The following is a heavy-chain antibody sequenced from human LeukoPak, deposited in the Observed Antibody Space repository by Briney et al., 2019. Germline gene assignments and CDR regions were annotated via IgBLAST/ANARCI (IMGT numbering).Heavy chain of an antibody. CDR1: GFTFSSYS. CDR2: ISSSSSYI. CDR3: ARDVRTGGFDY. Sequence: GGSLRLSCAASGFTFSSYSMNWVRQAPGKGLEWVSSISSSSSYIYYADSVKGRFTISRDNAKNSLYLQINSLRAEDTAVYYCARDVRTGGFDYWGQGTLVTVSS. J-gene: IGHJ4*02. V-gene: IGHV3-21*01. D-gene: IGHD3-10*02.